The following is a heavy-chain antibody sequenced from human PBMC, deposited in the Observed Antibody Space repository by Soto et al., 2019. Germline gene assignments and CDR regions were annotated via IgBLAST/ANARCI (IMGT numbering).Heavy chain of an antibody. D-gene: IGHD6-13*01. CDR3: ARDLRQLGNIYYYYGMDV. V-gene: IGHV3-53*01. CDR1: GFTVSSNY. CDR2: IYSGGST. Sequence: GSLRLSCAASGFTVSSNYMSWVRQAPGRGLEWVSVIYSGGSTYYADSVKGRFTISRDNSKNTLYLQMNSLRAEDTAVYYCARDLRQLGNIYYYYGMDVWGQGTTVTVSS. J-gene: IGHJ6*02.